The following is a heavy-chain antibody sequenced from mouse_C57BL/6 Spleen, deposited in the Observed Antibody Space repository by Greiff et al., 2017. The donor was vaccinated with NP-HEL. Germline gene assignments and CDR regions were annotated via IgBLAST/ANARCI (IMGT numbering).Heavy chain of an antibody. CDR3: TRGGKSNWDYFDY. D-gene: IGHD4-1*01. CDR2: IYPGNSDT. J-gene: IGHJ2*01. CDR1: GYTFTSYW. V-gene: IGHV1-5*01. Sequence: EVQLQESGTVLARPGASVKMSCKPSGYTFTSYWMHWVKQRPGQGLEWIGAIYPGNSDTSYNQKFKGKAKLTAVTSASTAYMELSSLTNEDSAVYYCTRGGKSNWDYFDYWGQGTTLTVSS.